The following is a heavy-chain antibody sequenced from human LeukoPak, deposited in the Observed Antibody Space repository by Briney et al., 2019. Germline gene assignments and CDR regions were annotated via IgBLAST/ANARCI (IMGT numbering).Heavy chain of an antibody. V-gene: IGHV3-30*18. J-gene: IGHJ3*01. D-gene: IGHD3-22*01. CDR2: ISYDGSNK. Sequence: GGSLRLSCTASGFTFSSYGIHWVRQAPGKGLEWVAVISYDGSNKYYADSVKGRFTISRDNSKNTLYLQMNSLRDEDTAVYYCAKAGVRYFDSSGLYAFDFWGQGTTVTVSS. CDR3: AKAGVRYFDSSGLYAFDF. CDR1: GFTFSSYG.